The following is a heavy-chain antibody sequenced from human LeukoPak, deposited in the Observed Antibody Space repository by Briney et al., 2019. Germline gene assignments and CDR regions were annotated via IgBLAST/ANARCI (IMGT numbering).Heavy chain of an antibody. CDR2: IIPIFGTA. CDR1: GGTFSNYA. D-gene: IGHD1-20*01. Sequence: SVKVSCKASGGTFSNYAISWVRQAPGQGLEWMGGIIPIFGTANYAQKFRGRVTITADKSTRTAYMELSRLRSDDTAVYYCARVRERNWNDRPIPDYWGQGTLVTVSS. CDR3: ARVRERNWNDRPIPDY. J-gene: IGHJ4*02. V-gene: IGHV1-69*06.